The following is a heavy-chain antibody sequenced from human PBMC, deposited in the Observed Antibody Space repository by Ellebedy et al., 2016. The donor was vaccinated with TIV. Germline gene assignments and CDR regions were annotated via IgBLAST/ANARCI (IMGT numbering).Heavy chain of an antibody. CDR1: GVTFSNYA. J-gene: IGHJ4*02. D-gene: IGHD3-10*01. V-gene: IGHV3-30*02. CDR2: IPYDGSYE. Sequence: GESLKISCAASGVTFSNYAMHWVRQTPGKRLEWVAIIPYDGSYENYADSVKGRFTISRDNSKNTLYLQMTSLRAEDTAVYYCAKGYGSGSFIFVFWGKGILVTVSS. CDR3: AKGYGSGSFIFVF.